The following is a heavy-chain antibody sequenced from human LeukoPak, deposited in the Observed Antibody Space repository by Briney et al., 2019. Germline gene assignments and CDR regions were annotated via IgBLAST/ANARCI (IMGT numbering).Heavy chain of an antibody. J-gene: IGHJ5*02. D-gene: IGHD6-19*01. CDR3: ARSLSGWSNTWFDP. CDR2: INPNSGGT. CDR1: GYTFTGYY. V-gene: IGHV1-2*02. Sequence: GASVKVSCKASGYTFTGYYMHWVRQAPGQGLEWMGWINPNSGGTNYAQKFQGRVTMTRDTSISTAYVELSRLRSDDTAVYYCARSLSGWSNTWFDPWGQGTLVTVSS.